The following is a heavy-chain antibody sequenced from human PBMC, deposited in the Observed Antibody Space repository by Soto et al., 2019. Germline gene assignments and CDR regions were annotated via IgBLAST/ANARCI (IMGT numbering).Heavy chain of an antibody. CDR3: WRHDKTALPPLDS. CDR1: GTGDTFSNYG. V-gene: IGHV1-69*06. CDR2: TIPAFGTA. D-gene: IGHD1-1*01. Sequence: QVHLVQSGAEVKSPGSAVKVSCKVSGTGDTFSNYGLNWMRQAPGQGHEWMGGTIPAFGTANYAQKFQGRVTITADTSTTTAYMELSSLRSDDTGVYYCWRHDKTALPPLDSWGQGTLVSVSS. J-gene: IGHJ4*02.